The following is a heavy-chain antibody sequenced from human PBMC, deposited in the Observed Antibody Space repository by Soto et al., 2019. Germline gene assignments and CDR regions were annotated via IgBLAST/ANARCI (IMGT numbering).Heavy chain of an antibody. V-gene: IGHV4-30-2*01. CDR3: ARSRRIQLWLLFYGMDV. J-gene: IGHJ6*02. Sequence: PSETLSLTCAVSGGSISSGGYSWSWIRQPPGKGLEWIGYINHSGSTNYNPSLKSRVTISVDTSKNQFSLKLSSVTAADTAVYYCARSRRIQLWLLFYGMDVWGQGTTVTVSS. CDR1: GGSISSGGYS. D-gene: IGHD5-18*01. CDR2: INHSGST.